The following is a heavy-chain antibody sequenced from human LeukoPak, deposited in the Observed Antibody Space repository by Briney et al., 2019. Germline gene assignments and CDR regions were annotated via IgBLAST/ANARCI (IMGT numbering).Heavy chain of an antibody. J-gene: IGHJ5*02. CDR2: IYPDDFDT. V-gene: IGHV5-51*01. D-gene: IGHD1-26*01. CDR1: GYSFTSYW. CDR3: ARHGKLSASRNWFDP. Sequence: GESLKIPCKASGYSFTSYWIAWVRQMPGKGLEWMGVIYPDDFDTRYSPSFQGQVTISADKSISTAFLQWSSLKASDTAIYYCARHGKLSASRNWFDPWGQGTLVTVSS.